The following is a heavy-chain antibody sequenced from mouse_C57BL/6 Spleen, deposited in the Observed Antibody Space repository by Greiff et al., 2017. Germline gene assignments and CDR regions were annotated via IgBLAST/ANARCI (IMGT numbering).Heavy chain of an antibody. CDR3: TKGNYVLDFDY. V-gene: IGHV5-9-1*02. J-gene: IGHJ2*01. D-gene: IGHD2-1*01. CDR2: IGSGGDYI. CDR1: GFTFSSYA. Sequence: EVQGVESGEGLVKPGGSLKLSCAASGFTFSSYAMSWVRQTPEKRLEWVAYIGSGGDYIYYADTVKGRFTISSDNARNTLYLQMSSLKSEDTAMYYCTKGNYVLDFDYWGQGTTLTVSS.